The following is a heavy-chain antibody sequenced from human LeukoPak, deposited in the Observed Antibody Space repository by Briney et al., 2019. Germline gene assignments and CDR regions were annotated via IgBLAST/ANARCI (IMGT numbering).Heavy chain of an antibody. J-gene: IGHJ6*02. CDR2: IIPVLNIT. D-gene: IGHD4/OR15-4a*01. Sequence: SVKVSCKTSGGTFSSSAITWVRQAPGQGLEWMGRIIPVLNITSYAQKFQGRVTITADTSTSTVYMELSSLSSEETAVYYCARDQGLTAPPPYGLDVWGQGTTVIVSS. V-gene: IGHV1-69*04. CDR1: GGTFSSSA. CDR3: ARDQGLTAPPPYGLDV.